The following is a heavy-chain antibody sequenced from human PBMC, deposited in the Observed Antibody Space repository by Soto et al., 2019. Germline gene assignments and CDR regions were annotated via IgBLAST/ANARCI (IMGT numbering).Heavy chain of an antibody. CDR3: ASGGYCSGGSCLERIYYYYYYMDV. J-gene: IGHJ6*03. D-gene: IGHD2-15*01. Sequence: SETLSLTCTVSGGSISSSSYYWGWIRQPPGKGLEWIGSIYYSGSTYYNPSLKSRVTISVDTSKNQFSLKLSSVTAADTAVYYCASGGYCSGGSCLERIYYYYYYMDVWGKGTTVTVSS. CDR2: IYYSGST. V-gene: IGHV4-39*01. CDR1: GGSISSSSYY.